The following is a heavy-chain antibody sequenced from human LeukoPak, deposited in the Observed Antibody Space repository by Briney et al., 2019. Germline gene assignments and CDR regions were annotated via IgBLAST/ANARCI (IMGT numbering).Heavy chain of an antibody. J-gene: IGHJ4*02. CDR1: GYSISSGYY. Sequence: PSETLSLTCTVSGYSISSGYYWGWIRQPPGKGLEWIGSIYHSGSTYYNPSLKSRVTISVDTSKNQFSLKVRSVTAADTAVYFCARDSLAVAATYFDYWGQGTLVTVSS. CDR3: ARDSLAVAATYFDY. CDR2: IYHSGST. D-gene: IGHD6-19*01. V-gene: IGHV4-38-2*02.